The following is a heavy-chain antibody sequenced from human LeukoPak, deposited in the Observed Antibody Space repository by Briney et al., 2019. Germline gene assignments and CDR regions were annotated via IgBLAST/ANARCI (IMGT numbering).Heavy chain of an antibody. CDR1: GLTFSDYY. V-gene: IGHV3-11*01. D-gene: IGHD3-9*01. Sequence: GGSLRLSCAASGLTFSDYYMSWIRQAPGKGLEWVSYISSSGSTIYYADSVKGRFTISRDNAKNSLYLQMNSLRAEDTAVYYCARDWGYDILTGYSLGYMDVWGKGTTVTVSS. CDR2: ISSSGSTI. CDR3: ARDWGYDILTGYSLGYMDV. J-gene: IGHJ6*03.